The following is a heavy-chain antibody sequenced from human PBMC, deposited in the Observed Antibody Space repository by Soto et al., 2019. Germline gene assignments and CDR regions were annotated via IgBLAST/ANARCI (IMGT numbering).Heavy chain of an antibody. Sequence: SETLSLTCTVSGGSISSGGYYWSWIRQHPGKGLEWIGYIYYSGSTYYNPSLKSRVTISVDTSKNQFSLKLSSVTAADTAVYYCARDARYCSGGSCYSNYYYMDVWGKGTTVTVSS. CDR3: ARDARYCSGGSCYSNYYYMDV. D-gene: IGHD2-15*01. V-gene: IGHV4-31*03. CDR1: GGSISSGGYY. J-gene: IGHJ6*03. CDR2: IYYSGST.